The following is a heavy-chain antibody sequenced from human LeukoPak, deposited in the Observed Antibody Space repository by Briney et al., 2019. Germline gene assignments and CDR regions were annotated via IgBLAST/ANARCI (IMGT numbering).Heavy chain of an antibody. CDR1: GYTFTSYG. CDR3: SRDKVIPRRGASFDY. CDR2: ISAYNGNT. Sequence: VASVKVSCKASGYTFTSYGISWVRHAPGQRLEWMGWISAYNGNTNYAQKLQGRVTLTTDTSTSTAYTELRSLRSDGAAVYYCSRDKVIPRRGASFDYWGQGTLVTVSS. D-gene: IGHD3-10*01. J-gene: IGHJ4*02. V-gene: IGHV1-18*01.